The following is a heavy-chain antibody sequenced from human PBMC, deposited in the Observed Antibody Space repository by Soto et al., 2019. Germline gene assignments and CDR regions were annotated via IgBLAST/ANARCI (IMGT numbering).Heavy chain of an antibody. CDR2: FDPEDGET. Sequence: GASVKVSCKVSGYTLTVLSMHWVRQAPGKGLDWMGGFDPEDGETINPQKFRGRVTMTEDTSTDTAYMELTSLRSEDTAVYYCATARHFRRGYVSFDFWGQGTLVTVSS. CDR1: GYTLTVLS. J-gene: IGHJ4*02. D-gene: IGHD3-22*01. CDR3: ATARHFRRGYVSFDF. V-gene: IGHV1-24*01.